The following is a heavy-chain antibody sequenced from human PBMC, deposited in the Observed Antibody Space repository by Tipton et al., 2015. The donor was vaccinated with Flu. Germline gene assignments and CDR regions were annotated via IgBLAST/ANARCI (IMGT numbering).Heavy chain of an antibody. D-gene: IGHD2-15*01. CDR3: ARDRNYCSGGSCYSEASLDV. Sequence: SLRLSCAASGFTVSSNYMSWVRQAPGKGLEWVSVIYSGGSTYYADSVKGRFTISRDNSKNTLYLQMNSLRAEDTAVYYCARDRNYCSGGSCYSEASLDVWGQGTTVTVSS. CDR2: IYSGGST. J-gene: IGHJ6*02. CDR1: GFTVSSNY. V-gene: IGHV3-53*01.